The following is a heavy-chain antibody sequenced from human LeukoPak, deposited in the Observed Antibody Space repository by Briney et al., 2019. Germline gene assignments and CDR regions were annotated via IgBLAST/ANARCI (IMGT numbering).Heavy chain of an antibody. CDR1: GGSISSGSYY. CDR2: IYTSGST. V-gene: IGHV4-61*02. J-gene: IGHJ4*02. Sequence: PSETLSLTCTVSGGSISSGSYYWSWIRQPAGKGLEWIGRIYTSGSTNYNPSLKSRVTISVDTSKNQFSLKLSSVTAADTAVYYCARAAAYNLDYWGQGILVTVSS. CDR3: ARAAAYNLDY. D-gene: IGHD6-13*01.